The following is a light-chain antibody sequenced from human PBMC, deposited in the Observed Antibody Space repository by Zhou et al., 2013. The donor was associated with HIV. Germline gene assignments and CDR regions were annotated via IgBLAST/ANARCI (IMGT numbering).Light chain of an antibody. CDR3: QQSYSSLWT. J-gene: IGKJ1*01. CDR1: QSISFY. Sequence: DIQMTQSPTSLSASVGDRVTITCRASQSISFYLSWYQQKPGKVPEVVIYGASKLQSGVPSRFSGSGSGTEFTLTISSLQPEDFATYYCQQSYSSLWTFGQGTKVEIK. CDR2: GAS. V-gene: IGKV1-39*01.